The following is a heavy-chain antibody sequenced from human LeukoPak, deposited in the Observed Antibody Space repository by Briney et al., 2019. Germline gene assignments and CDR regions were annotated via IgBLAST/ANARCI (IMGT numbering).Heavy chain of an antibody. D-gene: IGHD2-15*01. CDR1: GFIFSAYG. Sequence: GRSLRLSCAASGFIFSAYGMDSVRQAPGNGLEWVAFIRYAETNDKYYADSVKGRFTIARDNAKNSLYLQMNSLRAEDTAVYYCARSVVAATETFDYWGQGTLVTVSS. CDR2: IRYAETNDK. CDR3: ARSVVAATETFDY. J-gene: IGHJ4*02. V-gene: IGHV3-33*01.